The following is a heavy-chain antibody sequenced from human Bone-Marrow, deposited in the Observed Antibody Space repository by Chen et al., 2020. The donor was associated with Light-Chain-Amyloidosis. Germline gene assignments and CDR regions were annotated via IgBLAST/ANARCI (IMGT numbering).Heavy chain of an antibody. J-gene: IGHJ4*02. Sequence: VQLVESGGGVVQPGTSLRLSCVGSGFPFSSHAMHWVRQAPGRGLEWVAVISFDGRADSVQGRFTVSRDNSKSTLYLQMDSLRPDDTAVYYCARTLRYGHQVYFDYWGQGTLVTVSS. V-gene: IGHV3-30*04. D-gene: IGHD3-9*01. CDR1: GFPFSSHA. CDR3: ARTLRYGHQVYFDY. CDR2: ISFDG.